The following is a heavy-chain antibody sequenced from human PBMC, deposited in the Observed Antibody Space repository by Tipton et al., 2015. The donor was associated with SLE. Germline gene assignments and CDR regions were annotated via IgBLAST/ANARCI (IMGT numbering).Heavy chain of an antibody. Sequence: QLVQSGAEVKKPGSSVKVSCKASGGTFSNFAISWVRQAPGQGLEWMGEIIPIFGTPNSAQKFQGRVTITADEVTSTAYMELSSLRPEDTAVYYCARRRWLQLDWYFDLWGRGILVTVSS. J-gene: IGHJ2*01. CDR2: IIPIFGTP. V-gene: IGHV1-69*01. CDR3: ARRRWLQLDWYFDL. CDR1: GGTFSNFA. D-gene: IGHD5-24*01.